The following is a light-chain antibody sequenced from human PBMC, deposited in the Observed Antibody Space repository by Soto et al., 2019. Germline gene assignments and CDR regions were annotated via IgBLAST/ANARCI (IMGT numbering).Light chain of an antibody. J-gene: IGKJ1*01. CDR3: QKSYTTPRK. Sequence: EIQLTQSPSFLSASVGDIVTITWRASQSISSWLAWYQQKPGKAPKLLIYKASSLESGVPSRFSGSGSGTDFTLTISSLQPEDFATYYCQKSYTTPRKFGLGTKVDIK. CDR1: QSISSW. CDR2: KAS. V-gene: IGKV1-39*01.